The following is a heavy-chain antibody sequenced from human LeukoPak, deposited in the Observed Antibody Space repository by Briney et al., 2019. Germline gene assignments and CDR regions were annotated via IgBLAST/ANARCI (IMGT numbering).Heavy chain of an antibody. D-gene: IGHD5-24*01. CDR1: GYSFTSYW. V-gene: IGHV5-51*01. CDR2: IYPGDSDT. J-gene: IGHJ4*02. CDR3: ARAGDGYNSEFDY. Sequence: SGESLKISCKGSGYSFTSYWIGWVRQMPGKGLEWMGIIYPGDSDTRYSPSFQGQVTISADKSISTAYLRWSSLKASDTAMYYCARAGDGYNSEFDYWGQGTLVTVSS.